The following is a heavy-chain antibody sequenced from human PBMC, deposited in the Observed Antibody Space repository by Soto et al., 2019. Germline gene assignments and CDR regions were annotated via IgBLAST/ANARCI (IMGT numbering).Heavy chain of an antibody. CDR1: GGSFSGYY. J-gene: IGHJ6*02. V-gene: IGHV4-34*01. CDR3: ARVPYYDFWSGYYSYYGMDV. CDR2: INHSGST. Sequence: PSETLSLTCAVYGGSFSGYYWSWIRQPPGKGLEWIGEINHSGSTNYNPSLKSRVTISVDTSKNQFSLKLSSVTAADTAVYYCARVPYYDFWSGYYSYYGMDVWGQGTTVTVSS. D-gene: IGHD3-3*01.